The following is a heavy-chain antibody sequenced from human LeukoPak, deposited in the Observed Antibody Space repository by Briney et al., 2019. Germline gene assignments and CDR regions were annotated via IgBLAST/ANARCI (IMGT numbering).Heavy chain of an antibody. J-gene: IGHJ6*02. CDR3: ARVPVDIVVVPAALIYYYYGMDV. Sequence: ASVKVSCKASGGTFSSYAISWVRQAPGQGLEWMGRIIPILGIANYAQKFQGRVTITADKSTSTAYMELSSLRSEDTAVYYCARVPVDIVVVPAALIYYYYGMDVWGQGTTVTVSS. D-gene: IGHD2-2*01. CDR1: GGTFSSYA. V-gene: IGHV1-69*04. CDR2: IIPILGIA.